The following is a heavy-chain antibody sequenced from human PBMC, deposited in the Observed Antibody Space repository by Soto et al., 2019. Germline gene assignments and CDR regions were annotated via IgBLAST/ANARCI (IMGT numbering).Heavy chain of an antibody. CDR3: AAGYSYGSYYYYYGMDV. Sequence: SVKVSCKASGFTFTSSAVQWVRQARGQLLEWIGWIIVGSGNTNYAQKFQERVTITRDVSTSTAYTELSSLRSEDTAVYYCAAGYSYGSYYYYYGMDVWGQGTTVTVSS. CDR1: GFTFTSSA. V-gene: IGHV1-58*01. J-gene: IGHJ6*02. CDR2: IIVGSGNT. D-gene: IGHD5-18*01.